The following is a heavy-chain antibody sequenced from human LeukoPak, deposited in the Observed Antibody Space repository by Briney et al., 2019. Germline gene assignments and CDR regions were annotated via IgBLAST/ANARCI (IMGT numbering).Heavy chain of an antibody. CDR2: ISISGGGT. CDR1: GFTFSDYA. J-gene: IGHJ4*02. Sequence: PGGSLRLSCAASGFTFSDYAMSWVRQAPGKGLEWVSSISISGGGTYYAESVKGRFTISRDNSKNTLYLQMNSLRAEDTAVYYCAKGGPVSGNYYFFDYWGQGTLATVSS. CDR3: AKGGPVSGNYYFFDY. V-gene: IGHV3-23*01. D-gene: IGHD1-26*01.